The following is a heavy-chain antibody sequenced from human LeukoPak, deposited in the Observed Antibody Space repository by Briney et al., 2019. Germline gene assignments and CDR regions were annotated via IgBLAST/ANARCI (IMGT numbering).Heavy chain of an antibody. D-gene: IGHD5-24*01. J-gene: IGHJ5*02. CDR2: IQTSGST. V-gene: IGHV4-4*07. CDR1: GDSINNYY. Sequence: NPSETLSLTCTVSGDSINNYYWTWIRQPAGKGLEWIGRIQTSGSTNYNPSLKSRVTISVDASKNQFSLKVNSVTAADTAVYFCARVTRGEDGHDWFDPWGQGTLVTVSS. CDR3: ARVTRGEDGHDWFDP.